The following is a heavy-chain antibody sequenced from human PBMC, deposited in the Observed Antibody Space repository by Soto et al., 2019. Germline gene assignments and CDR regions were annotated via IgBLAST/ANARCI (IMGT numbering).Heavy chain of an antibody. CDR1: GYAFTSYG. CDR2: ISGYNGNT. D-gene: IGHD3-22*01. CDR3: ARVTTSLIVVVLKGFDY. Sequence: GGSVKVSFKTCGYAFTSYGISWVRQAPGQGLEWMGWISGYNGNTNYAQAFHGRVTMTTDTSTSTAYMELRSLRSDDTAVYYCARVTTSLIVVVLKGFDYWGQGTLVTVSS. V-gene: IGHV1-18*04. J-gene: IGHJ4*02.